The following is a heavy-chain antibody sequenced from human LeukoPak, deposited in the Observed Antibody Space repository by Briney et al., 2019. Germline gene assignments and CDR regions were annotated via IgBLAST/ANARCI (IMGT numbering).Heavy chain of an antibody. CDR1: GDSISSSSYY. V-gene: IGHV4-39*01. CDR3: ARQSFYSSGWSYYFDY. D-gene: IGHD6-19*01. CDR2: FYYNENT. Sequence: SETLSLTCTVSGDSISSSSYYWGWIRQPPGKGLEWIGSFYYNENTYYNPSLKSRVTISVDTSKNQLSLKLSSVTAADTAVYYCARQSFYSSGWSYYFDYWGQGTLVTVSS. J-gene: IGHJ4*02.